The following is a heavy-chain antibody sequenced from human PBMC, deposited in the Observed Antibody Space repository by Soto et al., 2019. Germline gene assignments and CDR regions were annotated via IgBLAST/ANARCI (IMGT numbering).Heavy chain of an antibody. CDR1: GDSFSSYA. J-gene: IGHJ4*02. D-gene: IGHD6-13*01. V-gene: IGHV1-69*01. CDR2: IIPIFETA. Sequence: QVQLVQSGAEMKKPGASVKVSCKVSGDSFSSYAISWVRQAPGEGLEWVGGIIPIFETANYAQNFQGRVTITAVESTTTAYLDVTRLRPQDTAVFYCAASDSSSWQHDYWGQGTLITVSS. CDR3: AASDSSSWQHDY.